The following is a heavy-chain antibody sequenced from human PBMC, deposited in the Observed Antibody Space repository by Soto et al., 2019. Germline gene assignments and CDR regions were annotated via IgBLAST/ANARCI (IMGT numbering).Heavy chain of an antibody. V-gene: IGHV3-74*01. J-gene: IGHJ3*01. D-gene: IGHD2-21*02. CDR1: GFTFDDYG. CDR2: IHSDGSST. Sequence: GGSLRLSCAASGFTFDDYGMTWVRQAPGQGLVWVSRIHSDGSSTTYADSVKGRFTISRDNAKNTLYLQMNSLRAEDTAVYYCARGDRGAFDLWGQGTMVTVS. CDR3: ARGDRGAFDL.